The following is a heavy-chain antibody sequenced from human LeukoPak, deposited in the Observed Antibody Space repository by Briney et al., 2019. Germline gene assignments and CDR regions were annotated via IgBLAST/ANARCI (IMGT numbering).Heavy chain of an antibody. J-gene: IGHJ5*02. CDR1: GFIFSSNV. Sequence: GSLRLSCVASGFIFSSNVMHWVRQAPGKGLEWIGYIYDNEGTYYNPSLKSRVTISVDKSKNQFSLKMTSVTAADTAVYYCARDNMSHWFDPWGQGTLVTVSS. V-gene: IGHV4-59*01. CDR3: ARDNMSHWFDP. D-gene: IGHD2/OR15-2a*01. CDR2: IYDNEGT.